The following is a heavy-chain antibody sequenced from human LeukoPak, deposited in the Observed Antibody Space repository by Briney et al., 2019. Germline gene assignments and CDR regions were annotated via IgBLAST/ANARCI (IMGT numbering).Heavy chain of an antibody. CDR2: INPNSGGT. CDR1: GYTFTGCY. V-gene: IGHV1-2*02. J-gene: IGHJ5*02. Sequence: ASVKVSCKASGYTFTGCYMHWVRQAPGQGLEWMGWINPNSGGTNYAQKFQGRVTMTRDTSISTAYMELSRLRSDDTAVYYCARGRYYGSGSWGANWFDPWGQGTLVTVSS. D-gene: IGHD3-10*01. CDR3: ARGRYYGSGSWGANWFDP.